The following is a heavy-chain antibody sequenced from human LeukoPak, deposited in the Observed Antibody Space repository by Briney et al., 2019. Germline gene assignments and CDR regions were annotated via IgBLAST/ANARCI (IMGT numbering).Heavy chain of an antibody. Sequence: PGGSLRLSCSASGFTLNNYWMTWVRQAPGKGLEWVASIQPDGSEKYYVDSVRGRFAISRDNTKNLVYLQIDRLRVDDSAVYFCVRDPLRTGVDYWGQGTLVTVSS. V-gene: IGHV3-7*01. CDR2: IQPDGSEK. CDR1: GFTLNNYW. D-gene: IGHD1-14*01. CDR3: VRDPLRTGVDY. J-gene: IGHJ4*02.